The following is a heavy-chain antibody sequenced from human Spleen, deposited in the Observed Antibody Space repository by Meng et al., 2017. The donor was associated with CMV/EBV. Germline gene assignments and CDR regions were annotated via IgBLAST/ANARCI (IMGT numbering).Heavy chain of an antibody. D-gene: IGHD6-13*01. CDR1: GYSCTAYY. V-gene: IGHV1-2*02. Sequence: KASGYSCTAYYIRWVRQAPGQGLEWMGWVNPTSGATHFAQKFRGRVTMPRDRSISTVYMDLTRLTSDDTAVYYCTRGGTATGTTCFDYWGQGTLVTVSS. J-gene: IGHJ4*02. CDR2: VNPTSGAT. CDR3: TRGGTATGTTCFDY.